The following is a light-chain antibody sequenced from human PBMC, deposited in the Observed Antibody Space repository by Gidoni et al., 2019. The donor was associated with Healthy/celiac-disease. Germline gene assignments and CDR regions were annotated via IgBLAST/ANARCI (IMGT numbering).Light chain of an antibody. Sequence: QSALTQPASVSGSPGQSITISCTGTSSDVGGYHDVSWYQHPPGKAPKLLIYDVSNRPSGVSNRFSGSKSGNTASLTISGLQAEDEADYYCSSYTSSSTLYVFGTGTKVTVL. CDR3: SSYTSSSTLYV. CDR2: DVS. J-gene: IGLJ1*01. V-gene: IGLV2-14*03. CDR1: SSDVGGYHD.